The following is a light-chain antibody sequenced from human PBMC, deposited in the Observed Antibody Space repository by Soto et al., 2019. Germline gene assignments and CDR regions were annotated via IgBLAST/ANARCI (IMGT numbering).Light chain of an antibody. J-gene: IGKJ2*01. V-gene: IGKV2-28*01. CDR2: VAS. Sequence: DIVMTHSPLSLSVTPGEPASISCRSSQSLLHSNGYTYLDWYLQKPGQSPQLLIYVASSRASGVPDRVSASGSGTAFTLTISRVEAEDVGVYYCMQALQTPVHFGQGTKLEI. CDR1: QSLLHSNGYTY. CDR3: MQALQTPVH.